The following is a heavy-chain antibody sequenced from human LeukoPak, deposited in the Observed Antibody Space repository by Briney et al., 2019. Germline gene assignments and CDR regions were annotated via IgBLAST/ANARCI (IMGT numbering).Heavy chain of an antibody. CDR1: GVSFADNF. V-gene: IGHV3-11*01. J-gene: IGHJ4*02. CDR2: VSSRGDTI. D-gene: IGHD2/OR15-2a*01. CDR3: ARGGYGWTFKT. Sequence: GGSLRLSCTDSGVSFADNFMGWLRQAPGEGLEWVSYVSSRGDTIHYSDAVQGRFSISRDNSKRSLYLEMTRLRINDTAVYYCARGGYGWTFKTWGQGTLVSVSS.